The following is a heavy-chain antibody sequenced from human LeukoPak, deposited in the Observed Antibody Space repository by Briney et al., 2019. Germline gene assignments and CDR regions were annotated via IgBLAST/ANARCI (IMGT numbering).Heavy chain of an antibody. CDR2: IIPIFGTA. D-gene: IGHD6-13*01. J-gene: IGHJ6*03. CDR3: ARDIQYSSSWYGYYYYMDV. Sequence: ASVKVSCKASGGTFSNYAISWVRQAPGQGLEWMGGIIPIFGTANYAQKFQGRVTITADKSTSTAYMELSSLRSEDTAVYYCARDIQYSSSWYGYYYYMDVWGKGTTVTVSS. CDR1: GGTFSNYA. V-gene: IGHV1-69*06.